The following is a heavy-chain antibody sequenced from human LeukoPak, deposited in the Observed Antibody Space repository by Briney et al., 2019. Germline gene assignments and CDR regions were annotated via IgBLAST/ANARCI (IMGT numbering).Heavy chain of an antibody. D-gene: IGHD3-10*01. V-gene: IGHV4-39*01. CDR3: ARWGYYGSGSYFDY. Sequence: PSETLSLTCTVSGGSISSSSYYWGWIRQPPGKGLEWIGSIYYSGSTYYNPSLKSRVTISVDTSKNQFSLKLSSVTAADTAVYYCARWGYYGSGSYFDYWGQGTLVTVSS. CDR2: IYYSGST. J-gene: IGHJ4*02. CDR1: GGSISSSSYY.